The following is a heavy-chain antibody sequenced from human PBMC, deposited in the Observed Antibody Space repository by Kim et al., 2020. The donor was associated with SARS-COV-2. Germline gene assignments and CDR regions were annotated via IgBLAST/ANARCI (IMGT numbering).Heavy chain of an antibody. D-gene: IGHD3-10*01. V-gene: IGHV3-9*01. J-gene: IGHJ4*02. Sequence: GRSLRLSCAASGFTFDDYAMHWVRQAPGKGLEWVSGISWNSGSIGYADSVKGRFTISRDNAKNSLYLQMNSLRAEDTALYYCAKTPDPVLLWFGELSNLYFDYWGQGTLVTVSS. CDR3: AKTPDPVLLWFGELSNLYFDY. CDR2: ISWNSGSI. CDR1: GFTFDDYA.